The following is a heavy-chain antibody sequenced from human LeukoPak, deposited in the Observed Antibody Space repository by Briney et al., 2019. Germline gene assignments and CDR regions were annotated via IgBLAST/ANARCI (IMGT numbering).Heavy chain of an antibody. V-gene: IGHV3-15*01. CDR2: IKSKTDGGTT. D-gene: IGHD5-18*01. CDR3: TQYTYGFFQY. J-gene: IGHJ4*02. CDR1: GFTFSSYE. Sequence: PGGSLRLSCAASGFTFSSYEMNWVRQAPGKGLEWVGRIKSKTDGGTTDYAAPVKGRFTISRDDSKNTLYLQMNSLETEDTAVYYCTQYTYGFFQYWGQGTLVTVSS.